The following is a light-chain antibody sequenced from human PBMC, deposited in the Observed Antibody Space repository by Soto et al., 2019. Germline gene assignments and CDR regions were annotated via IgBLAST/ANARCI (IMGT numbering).Light chain of an antibody. CDR3: QQHDQGWT. V-gene: IGKV3-15*01. CDR1: QSVNTN. J-gene: IGKJ1*01. CDR2: GAS. Sequence: EMVMTQSPATLSVSPGERATLSCRASQSVNTNLVWYQQKPGQAPRLLIYGASTRATGIPARFSGSGSGTEIPLTITSLQSEDFAVYYCQQHDQGWTFGQGTKVEIK.